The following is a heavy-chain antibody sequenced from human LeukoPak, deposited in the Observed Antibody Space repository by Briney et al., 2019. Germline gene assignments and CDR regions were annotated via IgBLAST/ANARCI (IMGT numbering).Heavy chain of an antibody. CDR2: ISAENGHT. D-gene: IGHD3-10*01. J-gene: IGHJ4*02. CDR3: GRDVGVSMVGGVSDY. V-gene: IGHV1-18*01. CDR1: GYTFTIYG. Sequence: ASVKVSCKGSGYTFTIYGISWVRQVPGQGLEWMGWISAENGHTKYAQKMQGRVTMTTETSTRTAYMELRSLRSDDTAVYYCGRDVGVSMVGGVSDYWGQGTLVTVSS.